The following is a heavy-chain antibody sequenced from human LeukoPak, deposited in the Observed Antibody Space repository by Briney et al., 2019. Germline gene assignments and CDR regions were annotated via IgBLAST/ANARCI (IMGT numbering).Heavy chain of an antibody. V-gene: IGHV1-2*02. Sequence: ASVKVSCKASGYTFTGYYMHWVRQAPGQGLEWMGWTNPKSDGTKYAQKFQGRVTMTTDTSITTAYMELSRLTSDDTAVYYCATWSSSWSAFDLWGQGTMVAVSS. D-gene: IGHD6-13*01. CDR1: GYTFTGYY. J-gene: IGHJ3*01. CDR2: TNPKSDGT. CDR3: ATWSSSWSAFDL.